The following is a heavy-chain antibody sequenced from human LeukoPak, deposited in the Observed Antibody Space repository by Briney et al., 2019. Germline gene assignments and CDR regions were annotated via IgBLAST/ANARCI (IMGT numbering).Heavy chain of an antibody. V-gene: IGHV3-74*01. Sequence: PGGSLRLSCAASGFTFSSYWMHWVRQAPGKGLMWVSRINSDGSSTSYADSVKGRFTISRDNAKNTLYLQMNSLRAEDTAVYYCARDRDGYNSFDYRGQGTLVTVSS. CDR2: INSDGSST. D-gene: IGHD5-24*01. CDR1: GFTFSSYW. J-gene: IGHJ4*02. CDR3: ARDRDGYNSFDY.